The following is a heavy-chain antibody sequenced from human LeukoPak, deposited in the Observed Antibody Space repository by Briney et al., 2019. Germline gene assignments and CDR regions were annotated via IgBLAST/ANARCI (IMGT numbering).Heavy chain of an antibody. D-gene: IGHD6-6*01. J-gene: IGHJ4*02. CDR2: INAGDGNT. Sequence: GASVKVSCKASGYTFTSYAMHWVRQAPGQRLEWMGWINAGDGNTKYSQKFQGRVTITADESTSTAYMELSSLRSEDTAVYYCARSGKSSGISSIAARGVFDYWGQGTLVTVSS. CDR1: GYTFTSYA. CDR3: ARSGKSSGISSIAARGVFDY. V-gene: IGHV1-3*01.